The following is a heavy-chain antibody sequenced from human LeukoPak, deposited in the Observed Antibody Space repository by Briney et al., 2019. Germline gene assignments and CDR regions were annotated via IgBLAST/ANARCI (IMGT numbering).Heavy chain of an antibody. CDR3: ASNSLVRGKGTDY. CDR2: ISSSSSSI. CDR1: GFTFSSYS. Sequence: GGSLRLSCAASGFTFSSYSMNWVRQAPGKGLEWISYISSSSSSIYYAGSVKGRFTISRDNAKNSLYLQMNSLRAEDTAVYYCASNSLVRGKGTDYWGQGTLVTVSS. V-gene: IGHV3-48*04. D-gene: IGHD3-10*01. J-gene: IGHJ4*02.